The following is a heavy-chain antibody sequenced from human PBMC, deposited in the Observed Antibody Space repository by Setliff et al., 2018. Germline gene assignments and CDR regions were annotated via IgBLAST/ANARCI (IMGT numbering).Heavy chain of an antibody. CDR2: ISSSGSTI. D-gene: IGHD3-9*01. CDR1: GFTFSSYE. V-gene: IGHV3-48*03. CDR3: ACPDILTGLYDY. J-gene: IGHJ4*02. Sequence: GGSLRLSCAASGFTFSSYEMNWVRQAPGKGLEWVSYISSSGSTIYYADSVKGRFTISRDNAKNSLYLQMNSLRAEDTAVYYCACPDILTGLYDYWGQGTLVTV.